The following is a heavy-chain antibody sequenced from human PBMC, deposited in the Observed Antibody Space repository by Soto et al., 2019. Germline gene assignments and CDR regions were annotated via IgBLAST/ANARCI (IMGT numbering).Heavy chain of an antibody. CDR1: GYTFTSYG. Sequence: ASVKVSCKASGYTFTSYGISWVRQAPGQGLEWMGWISAYNGNTNYAQKLQGRVTMTTDTSTSTAYMELRSLRSDDTAVYYCARDGSGVLVPAAIMFDPWGQGTLVTVYS. CDR2: ISAYNGNT. CDR3: ARDGSGVLVPAAIMFDP. V-gene: IGHV1-18*01. D-gene: IGHD2-2*01. J-gene: IGHJ5*02.